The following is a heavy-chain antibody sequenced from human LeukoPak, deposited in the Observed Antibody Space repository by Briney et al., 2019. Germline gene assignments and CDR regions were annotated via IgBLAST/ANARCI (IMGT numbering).Heavy chain of an antibody. J-gene: IGHJ5*02. D-gene: IGHD1-26*01. CDR1: GFTFSSYG. CDR2: TWYDGSNK. V-gene: IGHV3-33*01. Sequence: GGSMRLSCAASGFTFSSYGMHWVRQAPGKGLEWVAVTWYDGSNKYYADSVKGRFTISRDNAKNSLYLQMNSLRAEDTAVYYCARLQVGAWNWFDPWGQGTLVTVSS. CDR3: ARLQVGAWNWFDP.